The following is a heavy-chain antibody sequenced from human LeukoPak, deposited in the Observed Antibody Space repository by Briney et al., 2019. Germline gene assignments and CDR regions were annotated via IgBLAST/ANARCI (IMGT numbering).Heavy chain of an antibody. V-gene: IGHV3-33*01. CDR2: IWYDGSNK. D-gene: IGHD1-26*01. CDR1: GFTFSSYG. J-gene: IGHJ4*02. CDR3: GRGGKSGSYYFDY. Sequence: GGSLRLSCAASGFTFSSYGMHWVRQAPGKGLEWVAVIWYDGSNKYYADSVKGRFTISRDNSKNTLYLQMNSLRAEDTAVYYCGRGGKSGSYYFDYLGQGTLVTVSS.